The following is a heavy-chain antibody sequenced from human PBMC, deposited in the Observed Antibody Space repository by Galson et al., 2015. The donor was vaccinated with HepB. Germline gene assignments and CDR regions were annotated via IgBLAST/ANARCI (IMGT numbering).Heavy chain of an antibody. Sequence: SLRLSCAASGFTFRTFAMHWVRQAPGKGLEWVAVISYDGRNQYSADAVKGRITISRDNSNNTLFLQMRSLKDENTAMYYCAREEKYGSGVYGYYYHHGMDVWGQGTTVTVSS. J-gene: IGHJ6*02. V-gene: IGHV3-30*04. D-gene: IGHD3-10*01. CDR1: GFTFRTFA. CDR2: ISYDGRNQ. CDR3: AREEKYGSGVYGYYYHHGMDV.